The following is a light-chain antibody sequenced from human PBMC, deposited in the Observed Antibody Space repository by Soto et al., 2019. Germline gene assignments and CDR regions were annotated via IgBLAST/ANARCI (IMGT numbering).Light chain of an antibody. CDR3: LQVSTFPRT. V-gene: IGKV1-12*01. CDR1: QGIGVR. Sequence: DIQMTQSPSSVSASVGDRVTITCRASQGIGVRLAWFQQKPGKAPQLLIQSASSLQSGFLSRFSGSGSGTDFVLSINSLQPEDFASYYCLQVSTFPRTFGQGTKVEVK. CDR2: SAS. J-gene: IGKJ1*01.